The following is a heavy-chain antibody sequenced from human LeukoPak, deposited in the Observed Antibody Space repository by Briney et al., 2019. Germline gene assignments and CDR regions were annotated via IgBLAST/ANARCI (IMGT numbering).Heavy chain of an antibody. CDR2: IYYSGST. CDR3: ARVALDIVVVVAATFDY. D-gene: IGHD2-15*01. Sequence: SETLSLTCTVSGGSISSYYWSWIRQPPGKGLEWIGYIYYSGSTNYNPSLKSRVTISVDTSKNQFSLELSSVTAADTAVYYCARVALDIVVVVAATFDYWGQGTLVTVSS. J-gene: IGHJ4*02. CDR1: GGSISSYY. V-gene: IGHV4-59*12.